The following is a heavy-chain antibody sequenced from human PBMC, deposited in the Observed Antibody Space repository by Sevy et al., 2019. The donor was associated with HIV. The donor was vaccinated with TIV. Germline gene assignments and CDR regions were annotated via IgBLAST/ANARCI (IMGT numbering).Heavy chain of an antibody. CDR3: ARDRGEILRSAFKS. D-gene: IGHD3-10*01. CDR1: GFTFSEFG. Sequence: GGSLRLSCAASGFTFSEFGMHWVRQAPGKGLEWVADLSHDGRNNKYNADSVKGRFTISRDNSKNTLYLQMNSLRADDTAIYYCARDRGEILRSAFKSWGQGTLVTVSS. CDR2: LSHDGRNNK. V-gene: IGHV3-30*04. J-gene: IGHJ5*02.